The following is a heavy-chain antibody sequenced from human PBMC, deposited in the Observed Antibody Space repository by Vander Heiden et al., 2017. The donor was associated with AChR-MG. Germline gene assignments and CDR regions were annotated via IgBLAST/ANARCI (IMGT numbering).Heavy chain of an antibody. CDR1: GGSFSGYY. J-gene: IGHJ5*02. Sequence: QVQLQQWGAGLLKPSETLSLTCAVYGGSFSGYYWSWIRQPPGKGLEWIGEINHSGSTNYNPSLKSRVTISVDTSKNQFSLKLSSVTAADTAVYYCARCRRVTTNWFDPWGQGTLVTVSS. CDR2: INHSGST. D-gene: IGHD2-21*02. V-gene: IGHV4-34*01. CDR3: ARCRRVTTNWFDP.